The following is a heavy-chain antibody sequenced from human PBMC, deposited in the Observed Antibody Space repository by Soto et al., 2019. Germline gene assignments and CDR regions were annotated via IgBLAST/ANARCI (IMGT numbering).Heavy chain of an antibody. V-gene: IGHV4-59*08. CDR1: GGSISSYY. Sequence: SETLSLTCTVSGGSISSYYWSWIRQPPGKGLEWIGYIYYSGSTNYNPSLKSRVTISVDTSKNQFSLKLSSVTAADTAVYYCARRKPCGVVSSHDWFDPWGQGTLVTVSS. D-gene: IGHD3-3*01. CDR2: IYYSGST. CDR3: ARRKPCGVVSSHDWFDP. J-gene: IGHJ5*02.